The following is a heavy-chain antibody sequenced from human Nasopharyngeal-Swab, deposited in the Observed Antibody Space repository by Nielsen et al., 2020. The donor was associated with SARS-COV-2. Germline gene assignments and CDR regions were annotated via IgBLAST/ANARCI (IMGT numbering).Heavy chain of an antibody. J-gene: IGHJ5*02. V-gene: IGHV4-34*01. Sequence: SETLSLTCAVYVGTFSGYYWNWIRQPPGGGMEWIGEISHSGSPNYNASLKSRVTITVDTPKSQFSLKLSSVTASDTAVYYCVRGRLCYYASGGSHWFDPWGQGTLVTVSS. D-gene: IGHD3-10*01. CDR3: VRGRLCYYASGGSHWFDP. CDR2: ISHSGSP. CDR1: VGTFSGYY.